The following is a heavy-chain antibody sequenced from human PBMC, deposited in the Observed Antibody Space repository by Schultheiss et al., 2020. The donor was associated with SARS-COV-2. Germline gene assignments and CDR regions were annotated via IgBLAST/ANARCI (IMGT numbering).Heavy chain of an antibody. CDR2: INHSGGT. Sequence: SETLSLTCAVSGYSISSGYYWGWIRQPPGKGLEWIGEINHSGGTNYNPSLKSRVTISVDTSKNQFSLKLSSVTAADTAVYYCARDPGYCSSTNCYRAWFDPWGQGTLVTVSS. D-gene: IGHD2-2*01. V-gene: IGHV4-38-2*02. CDR3: ARDPGYCSSTNCYRAWFDP. CDR1: GYSISSGYY. J-gene: IGHJ5*02.